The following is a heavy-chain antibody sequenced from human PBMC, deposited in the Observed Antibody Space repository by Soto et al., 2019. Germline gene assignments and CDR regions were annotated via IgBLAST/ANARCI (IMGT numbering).Heavy chain of an antibody. CDR3: ARVVGALGHRFDP. J-gene: IGHJ5*02. D-gene: IGHD1-26*01. V-gene: IGHV1-18*01. CDR2: ISAYNGNT. CDR1: GYTFTSYG. Sequence: QVQLVQSGAEVKKPGASVKVSCKASGYTFTSYGISWVRQAPGQGLEWMGRISAYNGNTNYAQKLQGRVTRTTDTAKSTAYRELRSLRSDDTAVYYCARVVGALGHRFDPWGQGTLVTVSS.